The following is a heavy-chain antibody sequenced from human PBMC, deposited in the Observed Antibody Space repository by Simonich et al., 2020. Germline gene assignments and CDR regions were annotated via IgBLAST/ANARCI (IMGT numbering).Heavy chain of an antibody. CDR3: ARHLQLGPFDY. V-gene: IGHV4-34*01. D-gene: IGHD1-1*01. J-gene: IGHJ4*02. CDR2: INHSGRT. CDR1: GGSFSGYY. Sequence: QVQLQQWGAGLLKPSETLSLTCAVYGGSFSGYYWSWIRQPPGKGLEWIGEINHSGRTNYNPSLKSRVTISVDTSKNQFSRKLSSVTAADTAVYYCARHLQLGPFDYWGQGTLVTVSS.